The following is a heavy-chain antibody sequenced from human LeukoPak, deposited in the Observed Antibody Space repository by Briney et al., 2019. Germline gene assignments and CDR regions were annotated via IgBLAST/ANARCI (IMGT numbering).Heavy chain of an antibody. Sequence: PGGSLRLSCAASGFTFDDYAMHWVRQAPGKGLEWVSLISWDGGSTYYADPVKGRFTISRDNSKNSLYLQMNSLRAEDTALYYCAKSSHSSSWYYFDYWGQGTLVTVSS. J-gene: IGHJ4*02. CDR2: ISWDGGST. V-gene: IGHV3-43D*03. CDR3: AKSSHSSSWYYFDY. CDR1: GFTFDDYA. D-gene: IGHD6-13*01.